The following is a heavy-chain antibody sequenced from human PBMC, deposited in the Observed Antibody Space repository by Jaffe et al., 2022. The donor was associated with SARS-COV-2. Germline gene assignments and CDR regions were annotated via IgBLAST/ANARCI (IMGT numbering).Heavy chain of an antibody. Sequence: EVQLVESGGGLVQPGGSLRLSCAASGFTFSSYWMSWVRQAPGKGLEWVANIKQDGSEKYYVDSVKGRFTISRDNAKNSLYLQMNSLRAEDTAVYYCARDQVWQLVPFDYWGQGTLVTVSS. CDR1: GFTFSSYW. CDR2: IKQDGSEK. CDR3: ARDQVWQLVPFDY. D-gene: IGHD6-13*01. J-gene: IGHJ4*02. V-gene: IGHV3-7*01.